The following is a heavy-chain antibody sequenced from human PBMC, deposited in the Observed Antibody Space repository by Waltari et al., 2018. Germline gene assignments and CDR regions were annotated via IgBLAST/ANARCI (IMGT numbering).Heavy chain of an antibody. J-gene: IGHJ6*02. D-gene: IGHD4-17*01. CDR1: GFTFSAYS. CDR2: ISSSRSYS. V-gene: IGHV3-11*06. Sequence: VHLVESGGGLVKPGGSLRLSVSAAGFTFSAYSVSWIRQAPGKGLEWVSYISSSRSYSNYADYLKGRFTISRDNARNSLYLEMNSLRAEDTAVYYCARMTTVARYYAYAMDVWGQGTTVTVSS. CDR3: ARMTTVARYYAYAMDV.